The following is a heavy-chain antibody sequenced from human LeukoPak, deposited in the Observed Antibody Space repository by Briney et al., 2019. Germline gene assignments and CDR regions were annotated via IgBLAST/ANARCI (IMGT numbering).Heavy chain of an antibody. CDR1: GYTFTNYG. D-gene: IGHD2-15*01. V-gene: IGHV1-18*01. J-gene: IGHJ6*03. Sequence: ASVKVSCKASGYTFTNYGNSLVRQPPGQGPGWMGWISAYNGNTNYAQKLQGRVTMTTDTSTSTAYMELRSLRSDDTAVYYCARYSKSYYMDVWGKGTTVTVSS. CDR3: ARYSKSYYMDV. CDR2: ISAYNGNT.